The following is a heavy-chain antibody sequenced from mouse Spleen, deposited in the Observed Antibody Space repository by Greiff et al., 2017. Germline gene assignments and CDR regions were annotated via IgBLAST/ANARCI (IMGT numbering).Heavy chain of an antibody. D-gene: IGHD1-1*02. CDR3: ARHGGGADYFDY. CDR1: GFTFSDYY. Sequence: EVQLVESGGGLVQPGGSLKLSCATSGFTFSDYYMYWVRQTPEKRLEWVAYISNGGGSTYYPDTVKGRFTISRDNAKNTLYLQMSRLKSEDTAMYYCARHGGGADYFDYWGQGTTLTVSS. J-gene: IGHJ2*01. CDR2: ISNGGGST. V-gene: IGHV5-12*02.